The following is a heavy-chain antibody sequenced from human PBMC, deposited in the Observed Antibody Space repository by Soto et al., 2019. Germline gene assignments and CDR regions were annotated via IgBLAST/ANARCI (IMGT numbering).Heavy chain of an antibody. Sequence: QVQLQESGPGLVRPSGTLSLTCTVSGGPINNSNWWSWVRQSPGKGLEWIGEVSHTGTANYSPSLRSRVTMSLAKAKNLFSLKLTSVTAADTAIYYWARQTSLVTGDAFDLWGQGTMLTVS. V-gene: IGHV4-4*02. CDR3: ARQTSLVTGDAFDL. J-gene: IGHJ3*01. CDR2: VSHTGTA. CDR1: GGPINNSNW. D-gene: IGHD5-18*01.